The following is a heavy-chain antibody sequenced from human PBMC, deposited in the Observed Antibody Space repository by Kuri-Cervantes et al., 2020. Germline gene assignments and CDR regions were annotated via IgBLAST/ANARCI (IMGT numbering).Heavy chain of an antibody. Sequence: ASVKVSCKASGYTFTSYDINWVRQATGQGLEWMGWMNPNSGNTGYAQKFQGRVTMTRNTSISTAYMELSSLRSDDTAVYYCARDGGSYYISWVDPWGQGTLVTVSS. V-gene: IGHV1-8*01. CDR1: GYTFTSYD. D-gene: IGHD1-26*01. CDR3: ARDGGSYYISWVDP. CDR2: MNPNSGNT. J-gene: IGHJ5*02.